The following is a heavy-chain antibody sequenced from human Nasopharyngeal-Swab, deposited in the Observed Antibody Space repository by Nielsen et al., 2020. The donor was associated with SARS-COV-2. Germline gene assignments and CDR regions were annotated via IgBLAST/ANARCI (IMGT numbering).Heavy chain of an antibody. J-gene: IGHJ5*02. D-gene: IGHD2-8*01. CDR1: VYTLTELS. CDR3: ATSPPYCTNGVCYVWFDP. CDR2: FDPEDGET. Sequence: ASVKVSFKVSVYTLTELSMHWVRQAPGKGLEWMGGFDPEDGETIYAQKFQGRVTMTEDTSTDTAYMELSSLRSEYTAVYYCATSPPYCTNGVCYVWFDPWGKGTLVTVSS. V-gene: IGHV1-24*01.